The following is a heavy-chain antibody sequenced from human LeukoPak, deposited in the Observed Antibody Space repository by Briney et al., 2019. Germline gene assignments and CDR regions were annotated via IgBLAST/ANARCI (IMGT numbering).Heavy chain of an antibody. Sequence: PSGTLSLTCGVSGGSISSSNWWSWVRQPPGKGLEWIGEIYHSGSTNYNPSLKSRVTISVDKSKNQFSLKLSSVTAADTAVYYCARDQGIYYDSSGYSYWGQGTLVTVSS. CDR1: GGSISSSNW. D-gene: IGHD3-22*01. CDR2: IYHSGST. V-gene: IGHV4-4*02. CDR3: ARDQGIYYDSSGYSY. J-gene: IGHJ4*02.